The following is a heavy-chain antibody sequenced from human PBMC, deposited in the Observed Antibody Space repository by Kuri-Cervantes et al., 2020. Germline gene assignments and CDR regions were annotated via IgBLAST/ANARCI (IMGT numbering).Heavy chain of an antibody. CDR1: GYTFTSYD. CDR3: AGPDYDRSGYPLGY. J-gene: IGHJ4*02. CDR2: INPNSGGT. V-gene: IGHV1-2*02. D-gene: IGHD3-22*01. Sequence: ASVKVSCKASGYTFTSYDINWVRQAPGQGLEWMGWINPNSGGTKYAQRFQGKVTMTRDTSISTAYMELSRLRSDDTAVYYCAGPDYDRSGYPLGYWGQGTLVTVSS.